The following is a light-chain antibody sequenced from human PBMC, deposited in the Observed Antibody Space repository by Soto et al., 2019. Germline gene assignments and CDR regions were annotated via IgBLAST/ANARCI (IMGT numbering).Light chain of an antibody. Sequence: VLAQSPGTLSLSPGERATLACRASQSVSSNFLAWYQHKVGQAPRLLMYGASIRAAGAPDRFTGGGSGTEFTLTISRVEPEDFAVYFCQHFGGSPPKYTFGQGKKLEI. V-gene: IGKV3-20*01. CDR3: QHFGGSPPKYT. J-gene: IGKJ2*01. CDR1: QSVSSNF. CDR2: GAS.